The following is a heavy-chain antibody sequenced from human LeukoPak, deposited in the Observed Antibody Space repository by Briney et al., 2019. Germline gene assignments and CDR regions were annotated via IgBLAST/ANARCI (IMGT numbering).Heavy chain of an antibody. J-gene: IGHJ5*02. Sequence: GESLKISCKGSGYSFSNYWIGWVRQMPGKGLEWMGIIYPGDSDTRYSPSFQGQVTISADKSISTAYLQWSSLKASDTAMYYCAGPVSVGVYYYGSGSPTYNWFDPWGQGTLVTVSS. CDR3: AGPVSVGVYYYGSGSPTYNWFDP. CDR2: IYPGDSDT. D-gene: IGHD3-10*01. CDR1: GYSFSNYW. V-gene: IGHV5-51*01.